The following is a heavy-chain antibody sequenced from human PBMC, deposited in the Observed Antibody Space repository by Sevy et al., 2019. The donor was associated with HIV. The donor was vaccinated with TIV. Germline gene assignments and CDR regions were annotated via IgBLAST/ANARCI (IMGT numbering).Heavy chain of an antibody. CDR3: ARLSDDWGGILTGYYRGGAFDY. CDR2: ISSSSSYI. D-gene: IGHD3-9*01. Sequence: GESLKISCAASGFTFSSYSMNWVRQAPGKGLEWVSSISSSSSYIYYADSVKGRFTISRDNAKNSLYLQVNSLRAEDTAVYYCARLSDDWGGILTGYYRGGAFDYWGQGTLVTVSS. V-gene: IGHV3-21*01. CDR1: GFTFSSYS. J-gene: IGHJ4*02.